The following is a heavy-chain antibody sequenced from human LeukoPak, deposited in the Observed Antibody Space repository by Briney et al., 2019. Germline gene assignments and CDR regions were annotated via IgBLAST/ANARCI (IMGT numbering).Heavy chain of an antibody. Sequence: SETLSLTCTVSGVSISTYYWSWIRQPPGKGLEWIGYISYSGNTNYNPSLKSRVTISVDTSKNQFSLKLSSVTAADTAVYYCASRYYFGSGSYTPYFDFWGQGTLVTVSS. V-gene: IGHV4-59*08. D-gene: IGHD3-10*01. CDR3: ASRYYFGSGSYTPYFDF. J-gene: IGHJ4*02. CDR2: ISYSGNT. CDR1: GVSISTYY.